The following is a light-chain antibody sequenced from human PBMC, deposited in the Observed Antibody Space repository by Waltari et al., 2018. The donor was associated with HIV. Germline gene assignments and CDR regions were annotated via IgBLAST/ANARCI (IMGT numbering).Light chain of an antibody. CDR1: QSISASQ. Sequence: EIVLKPSPDTLTVSPGQSTTLSCRARQSISASQLAWYQQKPGQAPRLVIYGAYTRATGIPDRFSDSGSGTDFALTISRLEPEDSAVFYCQQYGRSPITFGLGTRLEIK. J-gene: IGKJ5*01. V-gene: IGKV3-20*01. CDR2: GAY. CDR3: QQYGRSPIT.